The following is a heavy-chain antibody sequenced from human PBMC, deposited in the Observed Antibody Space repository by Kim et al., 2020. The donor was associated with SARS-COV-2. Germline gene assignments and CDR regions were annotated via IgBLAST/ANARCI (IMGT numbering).Heavy chain of an antibody. CDR2: IWYDGNTK. CDR3: ARDRAAMGPDDS. Sequence: GGSLRLSCAASGFTFRNFGMHWVRQAPGKGLEWVALIWYDGNTKYYANSVKGRFTISRDNSKNTLYLQMNSLRAEDTAVYYCARDRAAMGPDDSWGQGTLVTVSS. V-gene: IGHV3-33*01. J-gene: IGHJ4*02. D-gene: IGHD5-18*01. CDR1: GFTFRNFG.